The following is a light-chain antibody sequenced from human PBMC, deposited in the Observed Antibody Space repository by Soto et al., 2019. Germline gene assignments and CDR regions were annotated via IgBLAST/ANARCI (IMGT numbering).Light chain of an antibody. CDR3: TSYTPTGALV. Sequence: QSVLTQPASVSGSPGQSITISCTGTSSDVGGYNYVSWYQQHPGKAPKLMIYAVTDRPSGVSNRFSGSKSGNTASLTISGLQSEDEADYYCTSYTPTGALVFGSGTKVTVL. V-gene: IGLV2-14*01. CDR1: SSDVGGYNY. CDR2: AVT. J-gene: IGLJ6*01.